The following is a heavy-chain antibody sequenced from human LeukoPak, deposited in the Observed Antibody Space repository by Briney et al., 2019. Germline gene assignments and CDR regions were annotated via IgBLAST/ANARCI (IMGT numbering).Heavy chain of an antibody. J-gene: IGHJ1*01. CDR3: ARGDTMVRGVIRYRAEYFRH. D-gene: IGHD3-10*01. CDR1: GGSFSGYY. Sequence: SETLSLTCAVYGGSFSGYYWSWIRQPPGKGLEWIGEVNHSGSTNYNPSLKSRVTISVDTSKNQFSLKLSSVTAADTAVYYCARGDTMVRGVIRYRAEYFRHWGQGTLVTVSS. CDR2: VNHSGST. V-gene: IGHV4-34*01.